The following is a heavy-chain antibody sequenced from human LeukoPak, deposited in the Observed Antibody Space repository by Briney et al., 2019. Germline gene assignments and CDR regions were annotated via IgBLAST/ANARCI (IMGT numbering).Heavy chain of an antibody. J-gene: IGHJ4*02. V-gene: IGHV3-23*01. D-gene: IGHD2-15*01. CDR2: ITGGGGTT. CDR1: GFIFTTYA. Sequence: GGSLRLSCAASGFIFTTYAMSWVRQAPGKGLEWVSTITGGGGTTYYADSVKGRFTISRDNSKNTLYLQMNSLRSEDTALYYCAKARGYCSGGDCYSGFDYWGQGTLVTVSS. CDR3: AKARGYCSGGDCYSGFDY.